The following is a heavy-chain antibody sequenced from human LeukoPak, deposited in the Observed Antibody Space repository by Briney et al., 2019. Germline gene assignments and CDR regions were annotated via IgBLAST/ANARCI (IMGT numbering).Heavy chain of an antibody. D-gene: IGHD5-12*01. V-gene: IGHV1-3*01. J-gene: IGHJ4*02. CDR2: INAGNDNT. CDR3: ARHHQAGYDPHYFGY. Sequence: ASVKVSCKASGYTFTSYAMHWVRQAPGQRLEWMGWINAGNDNTKYSQKFQGRVTITRDTSASTAYMELSSLRSEDTAVYYCARHHQAGYDPHYFGYWGQGTLVTVSS. CDR1: GYTFTSYA.